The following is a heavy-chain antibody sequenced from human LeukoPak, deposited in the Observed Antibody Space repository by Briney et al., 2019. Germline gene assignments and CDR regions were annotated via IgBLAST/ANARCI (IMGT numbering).Heavy chain of an antibody. D-gene: IGHD1-1*01. Sequence: PGGSLRLSCAASGFTVSSKYMSWVRQAPGKGLEWVSVIYSGGSTYYADSVKGRFTISIDNAKNSLYLQMNSLRAEDTAVYYCARVSYTAPFDPWGQGTLVTVSS. J-gene: IGHJ5*02. CDR2: IYSGGST. CDR1: GFTVSSKY. V-gene: IGHV3-53*01. CDR3: ARVSYTAPFDP.